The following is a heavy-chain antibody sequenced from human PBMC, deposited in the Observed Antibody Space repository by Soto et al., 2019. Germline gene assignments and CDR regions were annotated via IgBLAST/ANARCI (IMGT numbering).Heavy chain of an antibody. Sequence: ASVKVSCKASGYTFTSYGISWVRRAPGQGLEWMGWISAYNGNTNYAQKLQGRVTMTTDTSTSTAYMELRSLRSDDTAVYYCASVSKIGYCSGGSCYNSIWFDPWGQGTLVTVS. CDR1: GYTFTSYG. CDR2: ISAYNGNT. D-gene: IGHD2-15*01. V-gene: IGHV1-18*01. CDR3: ASVSKIGYCSGGSCYNSIWFDP. J-gene: IGHJ5*02.